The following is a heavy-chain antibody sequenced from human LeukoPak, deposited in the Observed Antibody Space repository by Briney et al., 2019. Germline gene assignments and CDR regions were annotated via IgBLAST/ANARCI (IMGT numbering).Heavy chain of an antibody. J-gene: IGHJ5*02. CDR1: GGSFSGYY. CDR2: IYSRGST. CDR3: ARAGYASGSQRDWFDP. V-gene: IGHV3-66*01. D-gene: IGHD3-10*01. Sequence: ETLSLTCAVYGGSFSGYYWSWIRQPPGKGLECVSLIYSRGSTYYADSVKGRFTISRDNSKNTLYLQMNSLRAEDTAVYYCARAGYASGSQRDWFDPWGQGTLVTVSS.